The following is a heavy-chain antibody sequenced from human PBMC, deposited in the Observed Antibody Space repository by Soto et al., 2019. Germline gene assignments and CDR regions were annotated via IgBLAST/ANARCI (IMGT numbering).Heavy chain of an antibody. D-gene: IGHD1-26*01. CDR3: ARVGGAPNWFDP. CDR2: SRNKANSYTT. Sequence: EVQLVESGGGLVQPGGSLRLSCAASGFTFSDHQMDWVRQAPGKGLEWVGRSRNKANSYTTEYAASVKGRFTISRDDSKNSLYLRMNSLKIEDTAVYYWARVGGAPNWFDPWGQGTLVTVSS. J-gene: IGHJ5*02. V-gene: IGHV3-72*01. CDR1: GFTFSDHQ.